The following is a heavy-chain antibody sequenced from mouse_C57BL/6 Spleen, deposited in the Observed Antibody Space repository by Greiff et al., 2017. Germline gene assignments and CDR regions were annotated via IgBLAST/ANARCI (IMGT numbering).Heavy chain of an antibody. CDR1: GYTFTSYW. Sequence: QVQLQQSGAELVKPGASVKMSCKASGYTFTSYWITWVKQRPGQGLEWIGDIYPGSGSTNYNEKFKSKATLTVDTSSSTAYMQLSSLTSEDSAVYYCARLGHYDDRMDYRGQGTSVTVSS. CDR3: ARLGHYDDRMDY. D-gene: IGHD2-4*01. V-gene: IGHV1-55*01. J-gene: IGHJ4*01. CDR2: IYPGSGST.